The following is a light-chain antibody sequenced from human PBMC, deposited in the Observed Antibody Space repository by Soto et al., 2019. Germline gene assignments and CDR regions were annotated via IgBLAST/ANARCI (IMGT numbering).Light chain of an antibody. J-gene: IGKJ1*01. CDR3: QQSYTSWWT. CDR1: QSISTH. V-gene: IGKV1-39*01. CDR2: AAS. Sequence: DIQMTQSPSSLSASVGDRVSITCRASQSISTHLSWYQQKPGKAPKLLIYAASSLQSWVPSRFTGSGSGTDFTLTISRLQPEDFATYYCQQSYTSWWTFGQGTKVDIK.